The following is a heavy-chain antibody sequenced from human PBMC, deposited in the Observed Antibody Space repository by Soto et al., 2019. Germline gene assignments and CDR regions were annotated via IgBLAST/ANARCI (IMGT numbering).Heavy chain of an antibody. CDR3: AKDLRGAAAGTGPEYFQH. D-gene: IGHD6-13*01. Sequence: QVQLVESGGGVVQPGRSLRLSCAASGFTFSSYGMHWVRQAPGKGLEWVAVISYDGSNKYYADSVKGRFTISRDNSKNTLYLKRNSLRAEDTAVYYCAKDLRGAAAGTGPEYFQHWGQGTLVTVSS. J-gene: IGHJ1*01. CDR1: GFTFSSYG. V-gene: IGHV3-30*18. CDR2: ISYDGSNK.